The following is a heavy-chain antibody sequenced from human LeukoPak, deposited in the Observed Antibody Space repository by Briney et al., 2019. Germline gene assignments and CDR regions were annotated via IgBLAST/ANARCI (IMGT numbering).Heavy chain of an antibody. V-gene: IGHV4-61*08. CDR2: IYYSGST. J-gene: IGHJ4*02. Sequence: PSQTLSLTCTVSGGSISSGGYYWSWIRQPPGKGLEWIGYIYYSGSTNYNPSLKSRVTISVDTSKNQFSLKLSSVTAADTAVYYCAGYSYGYGYDYWGQGTLVTVSS. CDR1: GGSISSGGYY. D-gene: IGHD5-18*01. CDR3: AGYSYGYGYDY.